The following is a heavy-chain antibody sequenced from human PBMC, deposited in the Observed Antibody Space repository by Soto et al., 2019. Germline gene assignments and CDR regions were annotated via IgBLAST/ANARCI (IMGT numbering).Heavy chain of an antibody. CDR3: ARTDSSGYYGDS. Sequence: QVQLQESGPGLVKPSQTLSLTCTVSRGSISSSSYYWSWIRQHPGKGLEWIGFIYSGGSTYYNPSLKSRVTISVDTSKNQFSLKLSSVTAADTAVYFCARTDSSGYYGDSWGQGTLVTVSS. J-gene: IGHJ5*01. CDR2: IYSGGST. CDR1: RGSISSSSYY. D-gene: IGHD3-22*01. V-gene: IGHV4-31*03.